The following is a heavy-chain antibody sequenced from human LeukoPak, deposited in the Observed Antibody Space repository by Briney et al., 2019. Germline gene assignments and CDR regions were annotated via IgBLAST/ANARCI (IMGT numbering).Heavy chain of an antibody. CDR2: IIPIFGTA. CDR3: ARAWGSYRYNFDY. J-gene: IGHJ4*02. V-gene: IGHV1-69*05. Sequence: SVKVSCKASGGTFSSYAISWVRQAPGQGLEWMGRIIPIFGTANYAQKFQGRVTITTDESTSTAYMELSSLRSEDTAVYYCARAWGSYRYNFDYWGQGTLVTVSS. CDR1: GGTFSSYA. D-gene: IGHD3-16*02.